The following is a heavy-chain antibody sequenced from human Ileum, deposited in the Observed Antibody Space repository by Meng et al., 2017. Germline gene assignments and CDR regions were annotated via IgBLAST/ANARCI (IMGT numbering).Heavy chain of an antibody. V-gene: IGHV1-18*01. J-gene: IGHJ4*02. Sequence: QVQLVQSGAEVKKPGASVKVPCKAADYTFTTYGISWVRQAPGQGLEWMGWMNTDKGNTNYAQKFQGRVTMTRDTSTSTAYMELRSLRSDDTAVYYCAREGAYNGGDYWGQGTLVTVSS. CDR3: AREGAYNGGDY. CDR1: DYTFTTYG. CDR2: MNTDKGNT. D-gene: IGHD1-1*01.